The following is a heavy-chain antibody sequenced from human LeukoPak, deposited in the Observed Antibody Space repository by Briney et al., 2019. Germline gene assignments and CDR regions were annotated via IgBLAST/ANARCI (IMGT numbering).Heavy chain of an antibody. CDR3: ARSSTVTKTTVDY. D-gene: IGHD4-17*01. Sequence: GGSLRLSCAASGFTFSSYSMNWVRQAPGKGLEWVSYISSSSSTIYYADSVKGRFTVSRDNAKNSLYLQMNSLRAEDTAVYYCARSSTVTKTTVDYWGQGTLVTVSS. V-gene: IGHV3-48*04. CDR2: ISSSSSTI. J-gene: IGHJ4*02. CDR1: GFTFSSYS.